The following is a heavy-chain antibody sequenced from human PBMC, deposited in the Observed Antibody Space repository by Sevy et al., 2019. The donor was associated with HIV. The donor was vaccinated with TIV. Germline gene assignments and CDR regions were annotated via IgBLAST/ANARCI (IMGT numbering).Heavy chain of an antibody. V-gene: IGHV1-2*02. CDR1: GYTFTGYY. CDR3: ARMGDYFDTSGYYPLKY. J-gene: IGHJ4*02. CDR2: INPKTGGT. Sequence: ASVKVSCKASGYTFTGYYVHWLRQAPGQGLEWMGWINPKTGGTYFAKKFQDRVIMTTGTSITTAYLELSGLRFDDTAVYYCARMGDYFDTSGYYPLKYWGQGTLVTVSS. D-gene: IGHD3-22*01.